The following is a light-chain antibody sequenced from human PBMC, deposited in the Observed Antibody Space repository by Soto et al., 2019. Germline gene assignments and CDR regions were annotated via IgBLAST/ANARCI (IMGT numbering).Light chain of an antibody. J-gene: IGKJ2*01. V-gene: IGKV1-39*01. CDR1: QSIGTS. CDR2: AAS. Sequence: DIQMTQSPSSLSASVGDRVTITCRASQSIGTSLNWYQQKTGRAPKLLIYAASTLQSGVPSRFSGSGSGTDFTLTIGSLQPEDFASYSCQQAYSAPHTFGQGTNPEI. CDR3: QQAYSAPHT.